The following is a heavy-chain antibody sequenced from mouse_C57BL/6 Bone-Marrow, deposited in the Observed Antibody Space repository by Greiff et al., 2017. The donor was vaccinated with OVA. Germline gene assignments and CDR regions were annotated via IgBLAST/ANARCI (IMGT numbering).Heavy chain of an antibody. J-gene: IGHJ2*01. D-gene: IGHD2-10*01. Sequence: VQLQQSGAELVRPGASVKLSCKASGYTFTDYYINWVKQRPGQGLEWIARIYPGSGNTYYNEKFKGKATLTAEKSSSTAYMQLSSLTSEDSAVYFCARRGRLLLDYWGQGTTLTVSS. CDR3: ARRGRLLLDY. V-gene: IGHV1-76*01. CDR1: GYTFTDYY. CDR2: IYPGSGNT.